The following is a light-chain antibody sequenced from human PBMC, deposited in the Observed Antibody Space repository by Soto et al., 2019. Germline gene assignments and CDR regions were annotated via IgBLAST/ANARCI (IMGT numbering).Light chain of an antibody. Sequence: SALTQPASVSGSPGQSITISCTGTSSDVGGYNSVSWYQQHPAKAPKLIIYDVSNRPSGVSNRFSGSKSGNTASLTISGLQAEDEADYYCSSYTSSSTLLFGGGTKLTVL. CDR1: SSDVGGYNS. CDR3: SSYTSSSTLL. CDR2: DVS. J-gene: IGLJ2*01. V-gene: IGLV2-14*01.